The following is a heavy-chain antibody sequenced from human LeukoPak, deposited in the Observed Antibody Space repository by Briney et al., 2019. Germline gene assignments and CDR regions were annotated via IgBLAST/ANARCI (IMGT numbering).Heavy chain of an antibody. CDR2: IKQDGSEK. CDR1: GFIVSSSY. V-gene: IGHV3-7*01. D-gene: IGHD2-15*01. Sequence: GGSLRPSCAASGFIVSSSYMGWVRQAPGKGLEWVANIKQDGSEKYYVDSVKGRFTISRDNAKNSLYLQMNSLRAEDTAVYYCAREPVDCSGGSCYSDRSDYFDYWGQGTLVTVSS. J-gene: IGHJ4*02. CDR3: AREPVDCSGGSCYSDRSDYFDY.